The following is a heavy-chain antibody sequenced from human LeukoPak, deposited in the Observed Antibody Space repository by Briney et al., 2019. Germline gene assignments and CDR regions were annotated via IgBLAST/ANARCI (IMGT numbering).Heavy chain of an antibody. Sequence: GASVKVSCKASGYTLTVYYMHWVRQAPGQGLEWMGWINPNSGDTNYAQKFQGRVTTTRDTSINTAYMDLSRLRSDDTAVYYCARGPYSKVRNWFDPWGQGTLVTVSS. J-gene: IGHJ5*02. CDR1: GYTLTVYY. D-gene: IGHD6-13*01. V-gene: IGHV1-2*02. CDR3: ARGPYSKVRNWFDP. CDR2: INPNSGDT.